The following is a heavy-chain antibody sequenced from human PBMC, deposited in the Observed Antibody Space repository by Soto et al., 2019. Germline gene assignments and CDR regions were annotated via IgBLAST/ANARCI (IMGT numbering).Heavy chain of an antibody. CDR2: IYYSGST. V-gene: IGHV4-59*01. Sequence: QVQLQESGPGLVKPSETLSLTCTVSGGSISSYYWSWIRQPPGKGLEWIGYIYYSGSTNYNPSLKSRVTISVDTSKNQFSLKLSSVTAADTAVYYCARVPSCGDYPWFDPWGQGTLVTVSS. D-gene: IGHD4-17*01. CDR3: ARVPSCGDYPWFDP. CDR1: GGSISSYY. J-gene: IGHJ5*02.